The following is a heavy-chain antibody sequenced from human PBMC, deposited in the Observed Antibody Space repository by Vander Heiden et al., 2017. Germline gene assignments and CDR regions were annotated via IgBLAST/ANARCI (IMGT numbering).Heavy chain of an antibody. V-gene: IGHV3-7*01. CDR2: IKQDGSEK. CDR3: ARVLTLVRATAGYFDY. Sequence: EVQLVESGGGLVQPGGSLSLSCPASGFTFSNYWMSWVRQAPGKGLEWVANIKQDGSEKYYVDSVKGRFTISRDNAKNSLYLQMNSLRDEDTAVYYCARVLTLVRATAGYFDYWGQGTLVTVSS. D-gene: IGHD3-10*01. CDR1: GFTFSNYW. J-gene: IGHJ4*02.